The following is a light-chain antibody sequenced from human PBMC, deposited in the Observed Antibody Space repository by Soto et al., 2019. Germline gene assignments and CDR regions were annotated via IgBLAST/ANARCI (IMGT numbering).Light chain of an antibody. V-gene: IGLV1-44*01. CDR3: AAWDDSLNGWV. J-gene: IGLJ3*02. Sequence: QSVLTQPPSASGTPGQRVTISCSGSNSNIGDNTVNWYQQPPGTAPKVLIYSDDQRPSAVPDRFSGSKSGTSASLAISGLQSEDEADYYCAAWDDSLNGWVFGGGTKLTVL. CDR2: SDD. CDR1: NSNIGDNT.